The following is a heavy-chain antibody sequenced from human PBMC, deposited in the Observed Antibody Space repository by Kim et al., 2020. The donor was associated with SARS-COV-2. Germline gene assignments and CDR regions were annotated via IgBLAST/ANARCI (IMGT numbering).Heavy chain of an antibody. Sequence: ASVKVSCKASGYTFTSYDINWVRQATGQGLEWMGWMNPNSGNTGYAQKFQGRVTMTRNTSISTAYMELSSLRSEDTAVYYCARDWARYYGMDVWGQGTTVTVSS. CDR3: ARDWARYYGMDV. V-gene: IGHV1-8*01. J-gene: IGHJ6*02. CDR2: MNPNSGNT. CDR1: GYTFTSYD. D-gene: IGHD3-16*01.